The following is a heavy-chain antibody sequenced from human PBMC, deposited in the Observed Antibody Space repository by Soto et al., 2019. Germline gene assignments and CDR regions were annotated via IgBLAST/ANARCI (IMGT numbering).Heavy chain of an antibody. V-gene: IGHV3-30*18. Sequence: QVQLVESGGGVVQPGRSLRLSCAASGFTFSSYGMHWVRQAPGKGLEWVAFISYDASNKYYADSVKGRFTISRDNSKNTLYLQVNSLRAADTSVYYCAKADCGGDCYSFDAFDIWGQGTMVTVSS. CDR1: GFTFSSYG. CDR3: AKADCGGDCYSFDAFDI. J-gene: IGHJ3*02. D-gene: IGHD2-21*02. CDR2: ISYDASNK.